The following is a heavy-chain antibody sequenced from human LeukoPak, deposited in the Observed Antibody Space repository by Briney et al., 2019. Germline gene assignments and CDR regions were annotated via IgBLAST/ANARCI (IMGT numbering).Heavy chain of an antibody. CDR3: AELGDAFDI. D-gene: IGHD1-7*01. CDR2: ISSNGGST. V-gene: IGHV3-64*04. J-gene: IGHJ3*02. Sequence: GGSLRLSCSASGFTFSNYTMHWVRQAPGKGLEYVSSISSNGGSTYSADSVKGRFTISRDNSKNTLYLQMNSLRAEDTAVYYCAELGDAFDIWGQGTMVTVSS. CDR1: GFTFSNYT.